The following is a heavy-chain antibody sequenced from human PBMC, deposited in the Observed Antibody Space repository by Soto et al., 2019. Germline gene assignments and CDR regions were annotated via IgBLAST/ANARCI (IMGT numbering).Heavy chain of an antibody. CDR3: ARDGTIQMANFDF. V-gene: IGHV1-69*01. CDR2: IIPLFGTP. Sequence: QVLLMQSGAEVKKPGSSVKVSCTSSGGPFSSYGISWVRQVLGQGLEWLGGIIPLFGTPSYARKFQDRLTISADESTTTAYMELSSLTSEDTAMYFCARDGTIQMANFDFWGQGTLVTVSS. CDR1: GGPFSSYG. J-gene: IGHJ4*02. D-gene: IGHD1-1*01.